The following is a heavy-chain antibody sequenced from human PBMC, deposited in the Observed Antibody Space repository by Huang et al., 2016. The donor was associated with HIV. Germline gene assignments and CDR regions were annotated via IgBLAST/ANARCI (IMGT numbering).Heavy chain of an antibody. D-gene: IGHD3-22*01. CDR1: GFSFTNYW. Sequence: EVQLAQSGPEVKKPGESLKISWKGSGFSFTNYWIGWVRQMPGKGLEWVGIIYPGDSDTKYSPSFQGQVTSSADKSISTAYLQWSSLKASDTAMYYCVRSTSGYYYRTDYWGQGTLVTVSS. V-gene: IGHV5-51*01. CDR3: VRSTSGYYYRTDY. J-gene: IGHJ4*02. CDR2: IYPGDSDT.